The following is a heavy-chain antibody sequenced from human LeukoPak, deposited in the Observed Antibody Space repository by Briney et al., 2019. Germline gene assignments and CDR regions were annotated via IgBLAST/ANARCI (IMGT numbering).Heavy chain of an antibody. CDR1: GGSISSYY. J-gene: IGHJ3*02. D-gene: IGHD1-1*01. CDR2: IYTSGST. Sequence: SETLSLTCTVSGGSISSYYWSWIRQPAGKGLEWIGRIYTSGSTNYNPSLKSRVTMSVDTSKNQFSLKLSSVTAADTAVYYCARGSYNWNDGAFDIWGQGTMVTVSS. V-gene: IGHV4-4*07. CDR3: ARGSYNWNDGAFDI.